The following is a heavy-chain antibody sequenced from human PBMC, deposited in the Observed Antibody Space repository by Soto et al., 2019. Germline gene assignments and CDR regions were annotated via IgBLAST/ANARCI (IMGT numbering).Heavy chain of an antibody. CDR1: GFPVNRNF. J-gene: IGHJ3*02. CDR2: IYADGTT. CDR3: ARGIHAFDM. V-gene: IGHV3-66*01. Sequence: VESGGGLVRPGGSLRLSCQASGFPVNRNFLSWVRQAPGKGLEWVSIIYADGTTFYTDSVTGRFRISRDISKNTVFLQMTSLSDNDTAVYYCARGIHAFDMWGRWTRVIVSS.